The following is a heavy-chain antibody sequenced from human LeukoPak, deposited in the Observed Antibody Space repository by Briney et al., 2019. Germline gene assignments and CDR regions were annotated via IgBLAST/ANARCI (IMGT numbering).Heavy chain of an antibody. Sequence: ASVKVSCKASGYTFINYDINWVRQATGQGLEWMGWMNPNSGNTGYAQKFQGRVTITRNTSISTAYMELSSLRSEDMAVYYCARFYGSGPDAFDIWGQGTMVTVSS. CDR2: MNPNSGNT. D-gene: IGHD3-10*01. V-gene: IGHV1-8*03. J-gene: IGHJ3*02. CDR1: GYTFINYD. CDR3: ARFYGSGPDAFDI.